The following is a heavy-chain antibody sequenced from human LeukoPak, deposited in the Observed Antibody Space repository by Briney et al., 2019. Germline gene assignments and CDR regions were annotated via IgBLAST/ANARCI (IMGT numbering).Heavy chain of an antibody. CDR2: IYYSGRT. V-gene: IGHV4-30-4*08. J-gene: IGHJ4*02. CDR3: ARINSAAWDY. D-gene: IGHD6-13*01. CDR1: GDSINSDDYY. Sequence: SQTLSLTCTVLGDSINSDDYYWSWIRQPPGKGLEWIAYIYYSGRTSYNPSLKSRVTISVDTSKNQFSLKLSSVTAADTAVYYCARINSAAWDYWGQGTLVTVSS.